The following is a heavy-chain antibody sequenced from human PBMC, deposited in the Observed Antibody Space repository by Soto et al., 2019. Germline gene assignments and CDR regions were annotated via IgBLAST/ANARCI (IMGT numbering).Heavy chain of an antibody. V-gene: IGHV4-30-2*01. CDR1: GGSISSGGYS. D-gene: IGHD3-16*01. J-gene: IGHJ4*02. CDR3: AKVLRGGAMPGPDY. Sequence: PSETLSLTCAVSGGSISSGGYSWSWIRQPPGKGLEWIGYIYHSGSTYYNPSLKSRVTISVDRSKNQFSLKLSSVTAADTAVYYCAKVLRGGAMPGPDYWGQGTLVTVS. CDR2: IYHSGST.